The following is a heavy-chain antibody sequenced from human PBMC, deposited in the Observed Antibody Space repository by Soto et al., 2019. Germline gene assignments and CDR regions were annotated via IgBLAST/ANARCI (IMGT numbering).Heavy chain of an antibody. CDR3: AKEYQPLLYDY. J-gene: IGHJ4*01. V-gene: IGHV3-23*01. CDR2: ISGSGGIT. CDR1: GFTFSSYA. D-gene: IGHD2-2*02. Sequence: GGSLRLSCAASGFTFSSYAMSWVRQAPGKGLGWVSAISGSGGITYYADSLKGRFTITRDNSKKTLFLQMNSRRAEDTAVYYCAKEYQPLLYDYWGHGTLVTVSS.